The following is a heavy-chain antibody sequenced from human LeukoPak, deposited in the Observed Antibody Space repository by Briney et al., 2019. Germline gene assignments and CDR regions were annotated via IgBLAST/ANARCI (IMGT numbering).Heavy chain of an antibody. D-gene: IGHD2-15*01. J-gene: IGHJ3*02. CDR2: LSGYSANT. V-gene: IGHV1-18*01. Sequence: ASVKVSGKASGYTFSSYGINWVRQAPGQGLEWMGWLSGYSANTNYAQKFQGRVTMTIDTSTSTAYMELRSLGSGDTAVYYCARGLTRQRIVVVVTAGDAFDIWGQGTMVTVSS. CDR3: ARGLTRQRIVVVVTAGDAFDI. CDR1: GYTFSSYG.